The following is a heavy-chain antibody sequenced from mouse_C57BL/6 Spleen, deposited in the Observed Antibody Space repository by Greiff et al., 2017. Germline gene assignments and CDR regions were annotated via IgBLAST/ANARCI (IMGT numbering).Heavy chain of an antibody. CDR3: ARRGEGVFDY. CDR1: GFTFSSYG. V-gene: IGHV5-6*01. J-gene: IGHJ2*01. Sequence: EVQVVESGGDLVKPGGSLKLSCAASGFTFSSYGMSWVRQTPDKRLEWVATISSGGSYTYYPDSVKGRFTISRDNAKNTLYLQMSSLKSEDTAMYYCARRGEGVFDYWGQGTTLTVSS. CDR2: ISSGGSYT.